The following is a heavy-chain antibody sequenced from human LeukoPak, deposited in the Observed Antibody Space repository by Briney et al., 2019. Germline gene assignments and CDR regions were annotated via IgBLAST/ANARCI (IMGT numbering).Heavy chain of an antibody. J-gene: IGHJ4*02. CDR3: ASRRGSGYDRFNYYFDY. CDR1: GGTFSSYA. V-gene: IGHV1-69*13. Sequence: ASVKVSCKASGGTFSSYAISWVRQAPGQGLEWMGGIIPIFGTANYAQKLQGRVTITADESTSTTYMELSSLRSEDTAVYYCASRRGSGYDRFNYYFDYWGQGTLVTVFS. D-gene: IGHD5-12*01. CDR2: IIPIFGTA.